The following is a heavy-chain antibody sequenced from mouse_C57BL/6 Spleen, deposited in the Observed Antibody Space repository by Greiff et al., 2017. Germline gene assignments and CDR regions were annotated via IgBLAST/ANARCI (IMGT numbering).Heavy chain of an antibody. CDR2: IDPSDSYT. CDR3: ARDDGYYYYAMDY. D-gene: IGHD2-3*01. CDR1: GYTFTSYW. J-gene: IGHJ4*01. Sequence: VQLQQPGAELVMPGASVKLSCKASGYTFTSYWMHWVKQRPGQGLEWIGEIDPSDSYTNYNQKFKGKSTLTVDKSSSTAYMQLSSLTSEDSAVYYCARDDGYYYYAMDYWGQGTSVTVSS. V-gene: IGHV1-69*01.